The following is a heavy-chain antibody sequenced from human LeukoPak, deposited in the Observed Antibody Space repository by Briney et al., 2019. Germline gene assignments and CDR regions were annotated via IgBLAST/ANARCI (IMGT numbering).Heavy chain of an antibody. J-gene: IGHJ4*02. Sequence: PGGSLRLSCAASGITFSSYGMHWVRQAPGKGLEWVALIWRDGSNKYYADSVKGRFTISRDNSKNTLYLQMNSLRAEDTAVYYCAKDGAAGGTSPDYWGQGTLVTVSS. CDR1: GITFSSYG. CDR3: AKDGAAGGTSPDY. D-gene: IGHD1-26*01. CDR2: IWRDGSNK. V-gene: IGHV3-33*06.